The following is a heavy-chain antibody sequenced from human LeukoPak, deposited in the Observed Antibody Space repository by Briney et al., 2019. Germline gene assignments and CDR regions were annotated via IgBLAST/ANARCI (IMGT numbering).Heavy chain of an antibody. D-gene: IGHD3-9*01. CDR1: GYTFTSYG. V-gene: IGHV1-18*01. CDR2: ISAYNGNT. CDR3: ASPLYDILTGYYPVAFDI. J-gene: IGHJ3*02. Sequence: ASVKVSCKASGYTFTSYGISWVRQAPGQGPEWMGWISAYNGNTNYAQKLQGRVTMTTDTSTSTAYMELRSLRSDDTAVYYCASPLYDILTGYYPVAFDIWGQGTMVTVSS.